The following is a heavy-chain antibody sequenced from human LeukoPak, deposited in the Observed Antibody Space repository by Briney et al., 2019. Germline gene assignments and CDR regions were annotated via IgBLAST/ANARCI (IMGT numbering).Heavy chain of an antibody. CDR1: GYTFTGQY. V-gene: IGHV1-2*02. D-gene: IGHD4-11*01. CDR2: INPNSGGT. CDR3: ARVVTTTWNSYTVWFDP. Sequence: GASVKVSCKASGYTFTGQYIHWVRQAPGQGLEWMGWINPNSGGTNYAQKFQGRVTMTRDTSITTTYMELSRLRSDDTAVYYCARVVTTTWNSYTVWFDPWGQGTLVTISS. J-gene: IGHJ5*02.